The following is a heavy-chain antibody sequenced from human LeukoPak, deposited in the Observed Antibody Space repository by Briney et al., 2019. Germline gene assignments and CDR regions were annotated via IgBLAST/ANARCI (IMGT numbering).Heavy chain of an antibody. Sequence: GGSLRLSCAASGFTFNNYPIHWVRQAPGKGLEYVSAISSNGDSTYYANSVKGRFTVSRDNSKNTVYLQMGSLRPDDMAVYYCARERPDYGGNVDYWGQGTLVTVSS. D-gene: IGHD4-23*01. CDR2: ISSNGDST. J-gene: IGHJ4*02. CDR1: GFTFNNYP. CDR3: ARERPDYGGNVDY. V-gene: IGHV3-64*01.